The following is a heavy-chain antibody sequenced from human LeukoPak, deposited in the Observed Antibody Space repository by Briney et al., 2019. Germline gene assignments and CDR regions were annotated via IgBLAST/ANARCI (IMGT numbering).Heavy chain of an antibody. V-gene: IGHV4-59*01. Sequence: PSETLSLTCTVSGGSISSYYWSWIRQPPGKGLEWIAYIYYSGSTNYNPSLKSRVTISVDTSKNQFPLKLSSVTAADRAVYYCARVDYGGNSADIWGQGTMVTVSS. CDR3: ARVDYGGNSADI. J-gene: IGHJ3*02. D-gene: IGHD4-23*01. CDR1: GGSISSYY. CDR2: IYYSGST.